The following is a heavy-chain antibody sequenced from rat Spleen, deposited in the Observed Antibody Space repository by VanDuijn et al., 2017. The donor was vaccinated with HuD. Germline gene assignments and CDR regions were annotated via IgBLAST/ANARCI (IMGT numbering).Heavy chain of an antibody. CDR1: GYTITSGY. V-gene: IGHV3-4*01. CDR3: ARRGPQTYYFDY. Sequence: EIQLQESGPGLVKPSQSLSLTCSVTGYTITSGYDWSWIRKFPGNKMEWMGYISYSGSTNYNPSLKSRISIQRDTSKNQFFLQFNSVTTEETATYYCARRGPQTYYFDYWGQGVMVTVSS. D-gene: IGHD3-5*01. J-gene: IGHJ2*01. CDR2: ISYSGST.